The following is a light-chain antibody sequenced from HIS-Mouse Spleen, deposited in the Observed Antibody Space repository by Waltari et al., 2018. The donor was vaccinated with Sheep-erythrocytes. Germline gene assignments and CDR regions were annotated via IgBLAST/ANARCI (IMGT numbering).Light chain of an antibody. J-gene: IGKJ4*01. Sequence: EIVLTQSPATLSLSPGERATLSCRASQSVSSSIAWYQQKPGKAPRLLIYDASNSATGIPARFSGSGSETYFTLTISSLEPEDFAVYYCQQRSNWPPLTFGGGTKVEIK. V-gene: IGKV3-11*01. CDR3: QQRSNWPPLT. CDR1: QSVSSS. CDR2: DAS.